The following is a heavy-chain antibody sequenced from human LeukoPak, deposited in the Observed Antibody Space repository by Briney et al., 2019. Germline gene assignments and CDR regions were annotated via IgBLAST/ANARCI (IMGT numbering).Heavy chain of an antibody. CDR1: GGSIITYY. J-gene: IGHJ4*02. CDR2: FYYSGST. CDR3: ARGGYYFDY. Sequence: PSQTLTLTCTVSGGSIITYYWSWIRQPAGQTLEWICCFYYSGSTNYNPSLQSRVTISVDTSNKQFSVRLNSVTTADPAVYYCARGGYYFDYWGQGSLVTVSS. V-gene: IGHV4-59*01.